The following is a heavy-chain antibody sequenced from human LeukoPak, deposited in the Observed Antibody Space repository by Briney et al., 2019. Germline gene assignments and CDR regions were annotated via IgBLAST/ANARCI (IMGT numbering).Heavy chain of an antibody. V-gene: IGHV3-30*18. CDR1: GFTFSSYW. D-gene: IGHD1-26*01. CDR3: AKCSSEWELLSDY. J-gene: IGHJ4*02. Sequence: GGSLRLSCAASGFTFSSYWMSWVRQAPGKGLEWVAVISYDGSNKYYADSVKGRFTISRDNSKNTLYLQMNSLRAEDTAVYYCAKCSSEWELLSDYWGQGTLVTVSS. CDR2: ISYDGSNK.